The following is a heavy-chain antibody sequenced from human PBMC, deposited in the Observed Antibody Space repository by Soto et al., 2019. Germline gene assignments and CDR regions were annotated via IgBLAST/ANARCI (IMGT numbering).Heavy chain of an antibody. CDR1: GFTFSSYG. J-gene: IGHJ4*02. CDR2: ISYDGSNK. CDR3: AKDRAQYYYDSSGSRFGDY. Sequence: PGGSLRLSCAASGFTFSSYGMHWVRQAPGKGLEWVAVISYDGSNKYYADSVKGRFTISRDNSKNTLYLQMNSPRAEDTAVYYCAKDRAQYYYDSSGSRFGDYWGQGTLVTVSS. V-gene: IGHV3-30*18. D-gene: IGHD3-22*01.